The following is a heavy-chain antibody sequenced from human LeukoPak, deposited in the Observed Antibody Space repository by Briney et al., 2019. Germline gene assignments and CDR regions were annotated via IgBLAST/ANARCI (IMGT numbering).Heavy chain of an antibody. J-gene: IGHJ4*02. V-gene: IGHV3-48*01. Sequence: GGSLRLSCAASGFIFGDYNMNWVRQAPGKGLEWVSYISSGGSTIYYADSVKGRFTISRDNARNTLYLQMNSLRAEDTAVYYCAKDLKAVEWLLLAYFDYWGQGTLVTVSS. D-gene: IGHD3-22*01. CDR1: GFIFGDYN. CDR2: ISSGGSTI. CDR3: AKDLKAVEWLLLAYFDY.